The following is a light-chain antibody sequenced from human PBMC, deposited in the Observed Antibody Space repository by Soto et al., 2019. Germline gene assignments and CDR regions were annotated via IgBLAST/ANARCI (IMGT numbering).Light chain of an antibody. Sequence: EIVMTQSPATVSVSPGERATLSCRASQSVSSSYLAWYQQKPGQAPRLLIYGASSRATGIPDRFSGGGSGTDFTLTISRLEPEDFAVYYCQQYGRSLTFGQGTRLEI. V-gene: IGKV3-20*01. CDR2: GAS. J-gene: IGKJ5*01. CDR1: QSVSSSY. CDR3: QQYGRSLT.